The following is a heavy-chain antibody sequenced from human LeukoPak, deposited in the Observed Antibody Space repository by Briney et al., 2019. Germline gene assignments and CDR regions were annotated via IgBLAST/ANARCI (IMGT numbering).Heavy chain of an antibody. V-gene: IGHV3-7*01. D-gene: IGHD7-27*01. CDR3: ARDFWGSGDY. CDR2: IKEDGSAI. J-gene: IGHJ4*02. Sequence: GGSLRLSCAASGFTFSNYGMSWVRQAPGKGLEWVANIKEDGSAIYYMDSVKGRFTISRDNAKNSVYLQMNSLRGEDTAVYYCARDFWGSGDYWGQGALVTVSS. CDR1: GFTFSNYG.